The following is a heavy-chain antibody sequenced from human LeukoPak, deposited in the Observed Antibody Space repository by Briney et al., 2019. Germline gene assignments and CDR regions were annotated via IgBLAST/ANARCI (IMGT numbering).Heavy chain of an antibody. CDR1: GFTFSSYI. Sequence: GGSLRLSCAASGFTFSSYIMNWVRQAPGKGLEWVSYISSRSSTIYYADPVKGRFTISRDNAKNSLYLQMNSLRAEDTAVYYCARLGAGTLTFDYWGQGTLVTVSS. CDR2: ISSRSSTI. V-gene: IGHV3-48*01. D-gene: IGHD6-13*01. J-gene: IGHJ4*02. CDR3: ARLGAGTLTFDY.